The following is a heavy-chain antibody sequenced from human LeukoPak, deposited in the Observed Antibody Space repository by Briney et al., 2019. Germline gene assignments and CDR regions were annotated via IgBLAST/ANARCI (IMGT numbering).Heavy chain of an antibody. D-gene: IGHD2-15*01. Sequence: GASVKVSCAASGYTFTNYGVTWVRQAPGQGLEWMGWISAYNGNTNYAQKLQGRVTMTTDTSTSTAYMELRSLTSDDTAVYYCTRDGCSGDSCYSDYWGQGTLVTVSS. CDR3: TRDGCSGDSCYSDY. CDR1: GYTFTNYG. CDR2: ISAYNGNT. V-gene: IGHV1-18*01. J-gene: IGHJ4*02.